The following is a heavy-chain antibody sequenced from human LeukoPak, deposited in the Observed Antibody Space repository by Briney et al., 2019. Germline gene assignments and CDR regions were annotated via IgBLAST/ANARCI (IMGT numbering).Heavy chain of an antibody. D-gene: IGHD2-15*01. V-gene: IGHV4-4*07. CDR3: GRGAKYCSGGSCYTYYFDY. J-gene: IGHJ4*02. Sequence: PSETLSLTCTVSGGSISSYYWSWIRQPAGRGLEWIGRIYTGGTTDYNPSLKSRVTMSVDTSKNQFSLKLSSVTAADTAVYYCGRGAKYCSGGSCYTYYFDYWGQGTLVTVSS. CDR1: GGSISSYY. CDR2: IYTGGTT.